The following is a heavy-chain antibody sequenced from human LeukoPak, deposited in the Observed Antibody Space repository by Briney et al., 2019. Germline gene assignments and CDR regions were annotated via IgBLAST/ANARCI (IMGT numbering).Heavy chain of an antibody. V-gene: IGHV3-74*01. CDR2: IKDDGSHT. CDR1: GFTFSSHW. Sequence: PGGSLRLSCAVSGFTFSSHWMHWVRQAPGKGLVWASRIKDDGSHTNYADSVKGRFTISRDNAKNTLSLQMNSLRAEDTAVYYCARGSGIITGIDEWGQGTLVTVSS. J-gene: IGHJ4*02. CDR3: ARGSGIITGIDE. D-gene: IGHD6-25*01.